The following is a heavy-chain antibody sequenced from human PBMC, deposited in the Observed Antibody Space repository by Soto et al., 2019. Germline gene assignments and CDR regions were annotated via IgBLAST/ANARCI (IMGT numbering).Heavy chain of an antibody. CDR3: ARDDGWLILDY. V-gene: IGHV3-21*06. J-gene: IGHJ4*02. D-gene: IGHD6-19*01. Sequence: PGGSLRLSCAASGFAFNTYSMNWVRQAPGKGLEWVAFITRSSSYIYYADSVRGRFTLSRDNAKNSLYLQMNSLRAEDTAIYYCARDDGWLILDYWGQGTLVTAPQ. CDR1: GFAFNTYS. CDR2: ITRSSSYI.